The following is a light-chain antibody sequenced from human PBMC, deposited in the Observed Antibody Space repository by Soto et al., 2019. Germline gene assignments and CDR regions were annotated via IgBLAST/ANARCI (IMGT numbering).Light chain of an antibody. J-gene: IGKJ1*01. CDR3: LQHNSYPWT. CDR2: AAS. CDR1: QTISSW. Sequence: DIQMTQSPSTLSASVGDRVTMTCRASQTISSWLAWYQQKPGKAPKRLIYAASSLQSAVPSRFSGSGSGTEFTLTISSLQPGDFATYYCLQHNSYPWTFGQGTKVDIK. V-gene: IGKV1-5*01.